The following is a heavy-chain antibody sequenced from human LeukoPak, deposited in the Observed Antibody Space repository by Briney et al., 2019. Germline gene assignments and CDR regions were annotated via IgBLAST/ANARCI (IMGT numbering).Heavy chain of an antibody. J-gene: IGHJ4*02. Sequence: PGRSLRLSCAASGFTFSSYGMHWVRHAPGKGLGWVAVIWYDGSNKYYADSVKGRFTISRDNSKNTLYLQMNSLRAEDTAVYYRARFWNDGPIDYWGQGTLVTVSS. V-gene: IGHV3-33*01. D-gene: IGHD1-1*01. CDR2: IWYDGSNK. CDR3: ARFWNDGPIDY. CDR1: GFTFSSYG.